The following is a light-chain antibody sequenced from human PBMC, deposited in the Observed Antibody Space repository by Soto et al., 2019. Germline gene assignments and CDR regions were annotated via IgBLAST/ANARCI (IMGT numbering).Light chain of an antibody. CDR3: QQYNNWPPRT. Sequence: EIVMTQSPATLSVSPGERATLSCRASQSISSKLAWYQQKPGQAPRLLIYGESTRATGIPARFSGSGSGTEFTLTISSLQSEDFAVYYCQQYNNWPPRTFGQGTKVEI. CDR1: QSISSK. J-gene: IGKJ1*01. V-gene: IGKV3D-15*01. CDR2: GES.